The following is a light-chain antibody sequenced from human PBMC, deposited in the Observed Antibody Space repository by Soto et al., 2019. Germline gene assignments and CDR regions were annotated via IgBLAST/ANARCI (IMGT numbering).Light chain of an antibody. CDR3: QQYDNWPRT. CDR1: QSVRSN. J-gene: IGKJ1*01. Sequence: EKVMTQSPATLSVSRGERATVSCGASQSVRSNVAWYQQKPGQPPRLLIYDASTRATGIPSRFSGSGSGTEFTLTISSLKSEDFAVYYCQQYDNWPRTFGQGTKVDIK. CDR2: DAS. V-gene: IGKV3-15*01.